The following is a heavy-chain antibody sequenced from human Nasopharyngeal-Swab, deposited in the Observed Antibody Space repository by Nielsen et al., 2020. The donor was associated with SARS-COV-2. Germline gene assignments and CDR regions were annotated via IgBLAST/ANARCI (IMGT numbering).Heavy chain of an antibody. V-gene: IGHV3-74*01. Sequence: GASLKISCAASGFTFSSYWMHWVRQAPGKGLVWVSRINSDGSGTSYADSVKGRFTISRDNAKNTLYLQMNSLRAEDTAVYYCARGYYDFWSGYAGFDPWGQGTLVTVSS. J-gene: IGHJ5*02. D-gene: IGHD3-3*01. CDR2: INSDGSGT. CDR3: ARGYYDFWSGYAGFDP. CDR1: GFTFSSYW.